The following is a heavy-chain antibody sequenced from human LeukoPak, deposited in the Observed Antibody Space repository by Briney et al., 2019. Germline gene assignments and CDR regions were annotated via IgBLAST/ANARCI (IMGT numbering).Heavy chain of an antibody. Sequence: ASVKVSCKASGYIFTDYYMHWVRQAPGQGREWMGWINPKGDATKYAQNFQGRVTMTWDTSISTAYMEVSRLTSDDTAMFYCARDPPATTAFDLWGQGTMVTVSS. J-gene: IGHJ3*01. CDR3: ARDPPATTAFDL. CDR2: INPKGDAT. D-gene: IGHD1-1*01. CDR1: GYIFTDYY. V-gene: IGHV1-2*02.